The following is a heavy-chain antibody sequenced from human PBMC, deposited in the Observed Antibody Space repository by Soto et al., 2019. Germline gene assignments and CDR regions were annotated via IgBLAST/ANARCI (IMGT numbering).Heavy chain of an antibody. V-gene: IGHV3-21*06. J-gene: IGHJ4*02. CDR1: GFTFTRYS. CDR2: ISSTTNYI. D-gene: IGHD3-3*01. CDR3: ETEYEALTSNFDY. Sequence: PGGSLRLSCAASGFTFTRYSMNWVRQAPGKGLEWVSSISSTTNYIYYGDSMKGRFTISRDNAKNSLYLEMNSLRAEDTAVYYCETEYEALTSNFDYWGQGTLVTVSS.